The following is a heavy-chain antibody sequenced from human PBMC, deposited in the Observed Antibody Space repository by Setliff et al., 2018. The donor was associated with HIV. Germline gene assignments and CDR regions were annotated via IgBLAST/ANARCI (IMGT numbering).Heavy chain of an antibody. Sequence: ASEKVSCKTSGYNFENYAINWVRQAPGQGLEWMGWINANSGSPTYAQAFTGRFLFSVDTVVATAYLQINNLKTEDTAVYYCARGLYGDYGGDLNWLDPWGHGTRVTVSS. V-gene: IGHV7-4-1*02. CDR3: ARGLYGDYGGDLNWLDP. J-gene: IGHJ5*02. CDR1: GYNFENYA. CDR2: INANSGSP. D-gene: IGHD4-17*01.